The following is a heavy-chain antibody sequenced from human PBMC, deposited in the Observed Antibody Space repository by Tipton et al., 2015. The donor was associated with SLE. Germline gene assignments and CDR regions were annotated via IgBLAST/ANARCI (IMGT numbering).Heavy chain of an antibody. J-gene: IGHJ4*02. CDR1: GFTFSSYE. V-gene: IGHV3-48*03. D-gene: IGHD2-15*01. CDR2: ISSSGSTI. CDR3: AREGVPTPDY. Sequence: SLRLSCAASGFTFSSYEMNWVRLAPGKGLEWVSYISSSGSTIYYADSVKGRFPISRDNAKKSLSLQMNSRRAEDTAVYYCAREGVPTPDYWGQGTLVTISS.